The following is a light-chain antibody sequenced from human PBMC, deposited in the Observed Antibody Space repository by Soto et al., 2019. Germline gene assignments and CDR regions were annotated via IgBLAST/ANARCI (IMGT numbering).Light chain of an antibody. Sequence: QSALTQPPSASGSTGKSVTISCTGTSSDVGGYKYVSWYQQHPGKAPKLMIFEVNKRPSGVPDRFSGSKSGNTASLTVSGLQAEDEADYYCSSYAGINNLGVFGTGTKVTVL. CDR3: SSYAGINNLGV. J-gene: IGLJ1*01. V-gene: IGLV2-8*01. CDR1: SSDVGGYKY. CDR2: EVN.